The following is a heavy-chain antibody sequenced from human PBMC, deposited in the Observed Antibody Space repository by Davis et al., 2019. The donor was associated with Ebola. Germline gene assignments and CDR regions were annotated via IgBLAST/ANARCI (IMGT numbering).Heavy chain of an antibody. V-gene: IGHV3-21*05. Sequence: PGGSLRLSCAASGFTFNIYSVNWVRQSPGKEPEWLSHSSSDSTFIRYADSVQGRFTISRDNSKNSLSLQLNSLGAEDTAVYYCAKGSTHIAAPGILDYWGQGTLVNVSS. D-gene: IGHD6-13*01. J-gene: IGHJ4*02. CDR1: GFTFNIYS. CDR2: SSSDSTFI. CDR3: AKGSTHIAAPGILDY.